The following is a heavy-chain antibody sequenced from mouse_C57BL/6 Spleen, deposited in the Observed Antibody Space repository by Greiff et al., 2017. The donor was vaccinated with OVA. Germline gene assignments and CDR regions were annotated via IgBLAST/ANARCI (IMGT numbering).Heavy chain of an antibody. D-gene: IGHD2-2*01. Sequence: EVQVVESGGGLVQPKGSLKLSCAASGFSFNTYAMNWVRQAPGKGLEWVARIRSKSNNYATYYADSVKDRFTISRDDSESMIYLQMNNLKTEDTAMYYCVRDGYDDDWDFDVWGTGTTVTVSS. CDR3: VRDGYDDDWDFDV. J-gene: IGHJ1*03. CDR1: GFSFNTYA. CDR2: IRSKSNNYAT. V-gene: IGHV10-1*01.